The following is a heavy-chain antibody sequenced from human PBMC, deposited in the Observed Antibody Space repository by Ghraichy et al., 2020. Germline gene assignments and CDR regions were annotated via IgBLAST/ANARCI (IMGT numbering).Heavy chain of an antibody. CDR3: ARVVGGNTYGALDY. CDR2: ISSSNTR. CDR1: GFSFSSYS. J-gene: IGHJ4*02. Sequence: GESLNISCAASGFSFSSYSMNWVRQAPGKGLEWVSYISSSNTRYYPDSVRGRFTISRDNAKNSLYLQMNSLRTEDTAVYYCARVVGGNTYGALDYWGQGTLVTVSS. D-gene: IGHD5-18*01. V-gene: IGHV3-48*01.